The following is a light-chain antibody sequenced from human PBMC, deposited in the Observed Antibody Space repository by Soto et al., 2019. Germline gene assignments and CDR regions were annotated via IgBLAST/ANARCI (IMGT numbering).Light chain of an antibody. CDR1: SSDVGGYKY. J-gene: IGLJ2*01. Sequence: QSALTQPPSASGSPGQSVTISCTGTSSDVGGYKYVSWYQQHPGKVPKLMIYEVSKRPSGVPDRFSGSKSGNTASLTVSGLQAEDEADYYRSSYAGSNNVVFGGGTKLTVL. CDR3: SSYAGSNNVV. CDR2: EVS. V-gene: IGLV2-8*01.